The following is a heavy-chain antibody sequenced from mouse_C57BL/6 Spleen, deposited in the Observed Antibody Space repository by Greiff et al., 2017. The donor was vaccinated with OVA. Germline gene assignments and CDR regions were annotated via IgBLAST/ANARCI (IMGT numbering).Heavy chain of an antibody. CDR3: ARSGGGFAY. CDR1: GYAFTNYL. CDR2: INPGSGGT. Sequence: VQLVESGAELVRPGTSVKVSCKASGYAFTNYLIEWVKQRPGQGLEWIGVINPGSGGTNYNEKFKGKATLTADKSSSTAYMQLSSLTSEDSAVYFCARSGGGFAYWGQGTLVTVSA. J-gene: IGHJ3*01. V-gene: IGHV1-54*01.